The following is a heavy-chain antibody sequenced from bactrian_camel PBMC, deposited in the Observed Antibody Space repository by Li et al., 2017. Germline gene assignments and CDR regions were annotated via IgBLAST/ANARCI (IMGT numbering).Heavy chain of an antibody. CDR1: GFTFSSYA. J-gene: IGHJ4*01. V-gene: IGHV3S42*01. CDR2: INGGGSST. CDR3: AARVGAYWRDWSEATH. Sequence: VQLVESGGGSVQAGGSLRLSCAASGFTFSSYAMSWVRQAPGKGLEWVSTINGGGSSTNYADSVKGRFTISRDNAKNTLYLQLNSLQTEDTAMYYCAARVGAYWRDWSEATHWGQGTQVTVS. D-gene: IGHD5*01.